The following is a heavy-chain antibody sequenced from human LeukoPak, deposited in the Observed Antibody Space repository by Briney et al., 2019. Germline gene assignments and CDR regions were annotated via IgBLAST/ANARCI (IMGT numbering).Heavy chain of an antibody. V-gene: IGHV3-21*01. CDR2: ISSSSSYI. CDR1: GFTFSSYS. CDR3: ARSTTTVTTHAFDI. J-gene: IGHJ3*02. D-gene: IGHD4-17*01. Sequence: GGPLRLSCAASGFTFSSYSMNWVRQAPGKGLEWVSSISSSSSYIYYADSVKGRFTISRDNAKNSLYLQMNSLRAEDTAVYYCARSTTTVTTHAFDIWGQGTMVTVSS.